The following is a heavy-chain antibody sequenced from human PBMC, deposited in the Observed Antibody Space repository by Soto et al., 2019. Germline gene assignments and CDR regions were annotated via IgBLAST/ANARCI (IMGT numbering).Heavy chain of an antibody. CDR2: ISGSGGST. D-gene: IGHD6-6*01. CDR3: AKDSRVTAARPYYYYGMDV. J-gene: IGHJ6*02. V-gene: IGHV3-23*01. Sequence: VGSLRLSCAASGFTFSSYAMSWVRQAPGKGLEWVSAISGSGGSTYYADSVKGRFTISRDNSKNTLYLQMNSLRAEDTAVYYCAKDSRVTAARPYYYYGMDVWGQGTTVTVSS. CDR1: GFTFSSYA.